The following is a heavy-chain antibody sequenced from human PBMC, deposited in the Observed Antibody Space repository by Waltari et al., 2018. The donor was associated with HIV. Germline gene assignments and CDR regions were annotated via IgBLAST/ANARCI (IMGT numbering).Heavy chain of an antibody. CDR3: ARSLRGGGSYRYPGY. Sequence: EVQLVESGVGLVKPGGSLRLSCAASGSTFITYTLTWGRPAPGKGLEWFSSISGGSNYILYSDLVKGRFTIARDNAKNSLFLLRNSLRAEDTAGYYWARSLRGGGSYRYPGYWGQGTLVTVSS. CDR2: ISGGSNYI. J-gene: IGHJ4*02. CDR1: GSTFITYT. V-gene: IGHV3-21*01. D-gene: IGHD3-16*02.